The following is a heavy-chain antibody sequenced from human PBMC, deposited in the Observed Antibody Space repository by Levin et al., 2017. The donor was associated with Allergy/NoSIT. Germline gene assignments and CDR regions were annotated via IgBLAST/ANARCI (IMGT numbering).Heavy chain of an antibody. D-gene: IGHD3-10*01. CDR3: AKPSYYYGSGSYYMGYYYGMDV. V-gene: IGHV3-30*18. Sequence: GGSLRLSCAASGFTFSSYGMHWVRQAPGKGLEWVAVISYDGSNKYYADSVKGRFTISRDNSKNTLYLQMNSLRAEDTAVYYCAKPSYYYGSGSYYMGYYYGMDVWGQGTTVTVSS. J-gene: IGHJ6*02. CDR2: ISYDGSNK. CDR1: GFTFSSYG.